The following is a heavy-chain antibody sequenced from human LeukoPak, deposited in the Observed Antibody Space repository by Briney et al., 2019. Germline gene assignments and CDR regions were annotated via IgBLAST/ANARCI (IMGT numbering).Heavy chain of an antibody. Sequence: SETLSLTCTVSGDSISGSSNYWGWIRQPPGKGLEWIGSIYYSGSTYYNPSLKSRVTISVDTSKNQFSLKLSSVTAADTAVYYCARVKELYSSGWVSYYYYMDVWGKGTTVTVSS. CDR3: ARVKELYSSGWVSYYYYMDV. CDR2: IYYSGST. D-gene: IGHD6-19*01. CDR1: GDSISGSSNY. J-gene: IGHJ6*03. V-gene: IGHV4-39*01.